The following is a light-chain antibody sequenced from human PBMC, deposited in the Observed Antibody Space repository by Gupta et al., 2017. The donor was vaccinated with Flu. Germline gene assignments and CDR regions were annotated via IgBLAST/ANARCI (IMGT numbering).Light chain of an antibody. J-gene: IGKJ1*01. V-gene: IGKV3-20*01. CDR2: GAT. Sequence: GRATLSCRASQSVSSNFLAWYQQKVGQAPRLLLYGATSRAAGIPGRFSGSGSGTDFTLTITRLEPEDSAVYYCHQYGTSPRTFGQGTKV. CDR1: QSVSSNF. CDR3: HQYGTSPRT.